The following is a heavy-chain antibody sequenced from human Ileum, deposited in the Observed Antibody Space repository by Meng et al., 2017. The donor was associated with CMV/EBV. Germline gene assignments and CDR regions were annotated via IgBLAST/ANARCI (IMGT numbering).Heavy chain of an antibody. Sequence: ASVKVSCKASGYTFTSYYMHWVRQAPGQGLEWMGWISPYNGNTNYAPSFHARVTMTTDTSTFTAYMELKSLTSDDTAVYYCARNDYSHGMDVWGQGTTVTVSS. D-gene: IGHD4-11*01. CDR2: ISPYNGNT. CDR1: GYTFTSYY. CDR3: ARNDYSHGMDV. J-gene: IGHJ6*02. V-gene: IGHV1-18*04.